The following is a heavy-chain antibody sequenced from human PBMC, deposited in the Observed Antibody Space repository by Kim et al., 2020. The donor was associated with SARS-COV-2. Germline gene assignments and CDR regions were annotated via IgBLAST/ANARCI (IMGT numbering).Heavy chain of an antibody. Sequence: ASVKVSCKASGYTFTSYAMHWVRQAPGQRLEWMGWINAGNGNTKYSQKFQGRVTITRDTSASTAYMELSSLRSEDTAVYYCARGLWYLYAILTGFNRAYNWFDPWGQGTLVTVSS. J-gene: IGHJ5*02. CDR2: INAGNGNT. D-gene: IGHD3-9*01. V-gene: IGHV1-3*01. CDR3: ARGLWYLYAILTGFNRAYNWFDP. CDR1: GYTFTSYA.